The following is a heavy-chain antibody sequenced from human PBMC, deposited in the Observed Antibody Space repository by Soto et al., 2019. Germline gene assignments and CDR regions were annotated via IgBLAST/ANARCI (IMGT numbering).Heavy chain of an antibody. CDR3: ARDSGRSDVVPAAISAMDV. J-gene: IGHJ6*02. V-gene: IGHV1-69*08. CDR2: IIPMFGIA. CDR1: GGNRYT. D-gene: IGHD2-2*01. Sequence: QVQLVQSGAEVKKPGSSVKVSCKGSGGNRYTITWVRQAPGQGLEWMGRIIPMFGIATYAQNFQGRVTISADKSTSTAYRTLSSLRSEDTAVYYCARDSGRSDVVPAAISAMDVWGQGTTVTVSS.